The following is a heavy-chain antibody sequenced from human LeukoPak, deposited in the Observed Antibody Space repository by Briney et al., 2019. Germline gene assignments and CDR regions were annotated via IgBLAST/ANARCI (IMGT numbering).Heavy chain of an antibody. D-gene: IGHD3-3*01. CDR1: GGSISPYY. CDR3: ARDRRSRIFGVVIVDDY. J-gene: IGHJ4*02. CDR2: THSSGST. V-gene: IGHV4-59*12. Sequence: SETLSLTCTVSGGSISPYYWSWIRQPPGKGLEWLGYTHSSGSTNYNPSLKSRVTILVDTSKNQFSLKLSSVTAADTAVYYCARDRRSRIFGVVIVDDYWGQGTLVTVSS.